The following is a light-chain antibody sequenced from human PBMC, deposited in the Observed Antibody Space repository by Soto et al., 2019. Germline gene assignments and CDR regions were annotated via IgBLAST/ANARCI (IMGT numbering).Light chain of an antibody. V-gene: IGKV2-24*01. CDR2: KIS. CDR3: QQRSNWPPIT. CDR1: QSLVHSDGNTY. J-gene: IGKJ5*01. Sequence: DIVMTQTPLSSPVTLGQPASISCRSSQSLVHSDGNTYLSWLQQRPGQPPRLLIYKISNRFSGVPDRFSGSGAGTDFTLTISSLEPEDFAVYYCQQRSNWPPITFGQGTRLEIK.